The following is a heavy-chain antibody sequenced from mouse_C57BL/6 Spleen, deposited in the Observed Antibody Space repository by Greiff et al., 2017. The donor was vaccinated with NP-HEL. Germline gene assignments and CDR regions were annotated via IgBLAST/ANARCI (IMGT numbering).Heavy chain of an antibody. CDR2: IDPETGGT. J-gene: IGHJ3*01. Sequence: QVQLQQSGAELVRPGASVTLSCKASGYTFTDYEMHWVKQTPVHGLEWIGAIDPETGGTAYNQKFKGKAILTADKSSSTAYMELRSLTSEDSAVYYCTRRSSGSFAYWGQGTLVTVSA. V-gene: IGHV1-15*01. CDR1: GYTFTDYE. D-gene: IGHD3-2*02. CDR3: TRRSSGSFAY.